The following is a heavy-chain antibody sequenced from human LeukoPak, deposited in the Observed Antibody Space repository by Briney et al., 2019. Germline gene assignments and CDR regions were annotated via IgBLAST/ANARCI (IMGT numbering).Heavy chain of an antibody. V-gene: IGHV3-21*01. CDR3: ARNSAGAPFDY. D-gene: IGHD1-26*01. CDR2: ITSIHAYI. J-gene: IGHJ4*02. CDR1: GFTFSSYA. Sequence: PGGSLRLSCAASGFTFSSYAMSWVRQAPGKGLEWVSSITSIHAYIYYADSVKGRFTISRDNAKNLVYLQMNSLKAEDTAVYYCARNSAGAPFDYWGQGTLVTISS.